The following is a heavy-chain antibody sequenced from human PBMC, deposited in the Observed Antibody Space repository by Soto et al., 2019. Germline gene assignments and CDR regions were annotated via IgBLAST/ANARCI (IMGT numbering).Heavy chain of an antibody. J-gene: IGHJ2*01. Sequence: SETLSLTCTVSGGSMDKNYWSWIRQAPGKGLEWIGYIYYSGSTNYNPSLKSRVTMSLDTSENQFSLKLRSVTAADTAVYYCARADCTSGTCYYWFFDIWGRGTLVTVSS. CDR3: ARADCTSGTCYYWFFDI. CDR2: IYYSGST. V-gene: IGHV4-59*01. CDR1: GGSMDKNY. D-gene: IGHD2-2*01.